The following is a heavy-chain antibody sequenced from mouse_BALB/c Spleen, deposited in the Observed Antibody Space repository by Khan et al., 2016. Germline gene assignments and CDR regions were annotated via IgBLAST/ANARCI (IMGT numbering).Heavy chain of an antibody. CDR3: DPCGNYVGYLDY. J-gene: IGHJ2*01. CDR2: INTETGEP. Sequence: QIQLVQSGPELKKPGETVKISCKASGYTFTDYSMHWVKQAPGKGLKWMGWINTETGEPTYADDFKGRFAFSLETSASTAYLQINNFKNEDTDTYFRDPCGNYVGYLDYWGQGTTLSASS. D-gene: IGHD2-1*01. CDR1: GYTFTDYS. V-gene: IGHV9-2-1*01.